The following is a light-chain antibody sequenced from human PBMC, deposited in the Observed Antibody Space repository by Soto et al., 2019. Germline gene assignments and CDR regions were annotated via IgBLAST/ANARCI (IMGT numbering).Light chain of an antibody. CDR1: QSISSY. CDR3: QQYDSYPYT. CDR2: AAS. J-gene: IGKJ2*01. Sequence: DIQMTQSPSSLSASVGDRVTITCRASQSISSYLNWYQQKPGKAPKLLIYAASSLKSGVPSGFSGSGSGTEFTLTINSLQPDDFATYYCQQYDSYPYTFGQGTKLEIK. V-gene: IGKV1-39*01.